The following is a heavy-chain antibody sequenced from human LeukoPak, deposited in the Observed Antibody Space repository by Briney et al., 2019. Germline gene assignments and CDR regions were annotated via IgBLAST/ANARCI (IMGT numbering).Heavy chain of an antibody. CDR2: IASGGSST. Sequence: PGRSPRLSCAASGFTFSSYWMNWVRQAPGKGLVWVSRIASGGSSTTYADSVKGRFSISRDNAKNTLYLQMNSLRVEDTAVYYCARGRPHGNDYWGQGTLVTVSS. CDR1: GFTFSSYW. CDR3: ARGRPHGNDY. J-gene: IGHJ4*02. D-gene: IGHD4-23*01. V-gene: IGHV3-74*01.